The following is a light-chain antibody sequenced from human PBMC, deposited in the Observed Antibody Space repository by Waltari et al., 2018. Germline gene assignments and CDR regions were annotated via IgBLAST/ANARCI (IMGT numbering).Light chain of an antibody. CDR3: CSYAGGYTYV. V-gene: IGLV2-11*01. J-gene: IGLJ1*01. CDR2: DVS. Sequence: QSALTQPRSVSGSPGQSVTISCTGTSSDVGGYNYVSWYQQHPGKAPKLMIYDVSERPSGVPDRFSCSKSGNTASLTISGLQAEDEADYYCCSYAGGYTYVFGIGTKVTVL. CDR1: SSDVGGYNY.